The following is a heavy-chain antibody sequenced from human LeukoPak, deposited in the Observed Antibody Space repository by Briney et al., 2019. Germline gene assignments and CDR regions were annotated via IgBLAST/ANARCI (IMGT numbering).Heavy chain of an antibody. CDR3: TTMNRHDAFDV. D-gene: IGHD1-14*01. Sequence: GGSLRLSCAASGFTFSNVWMTWVRQAPGKGLEWVGRIKSNAAGGTADYAAPVKGRFTISRGDSKNTLFLQMNSLKTEDTAMYYCTTMNRHDAFDVWGQGTMVTVSS. V-gene: IGHV3-15*01. J-gene: IGHJ3*01. CDR2: IKSNAAGGTA. CDR1: GFTFSNVW.